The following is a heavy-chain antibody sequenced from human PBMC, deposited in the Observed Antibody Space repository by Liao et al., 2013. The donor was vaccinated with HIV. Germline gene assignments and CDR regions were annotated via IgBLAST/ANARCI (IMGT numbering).Heavy chain of an antibody. V-gene: IGHV4-59*12. CDR3: ARAGGAEYFYYYMEV. D-gene: IGHD4-23*01. Sequence: QLQLQESGPGLVKPSETLSLTCIVSGGSISSYYWSWIRQPRGKGLEWIGEINHSGSTDYNPSLKSRVTMSLDTSKNQFSLNLTSMTAADTAVYYCARAGGAEYFYYYMEVWGKGTTVTVSS. CDR2: INHSGST. J-gene: IGHJ6*03. CDR1: GGSISSYY.